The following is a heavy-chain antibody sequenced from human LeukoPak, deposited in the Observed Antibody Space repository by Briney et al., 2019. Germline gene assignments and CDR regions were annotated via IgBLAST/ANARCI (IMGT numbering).Heavy chain of an antibody. D-gene: IGHD4-11*01. Sequence: GASVKVSCKASGFSFTTSAVQWVRQARGQRLERMGWIVVGSGNTNYAQKFQERVTITRDMSSSTAYLELSSLSSEDTAVYFCAADLPYSNYGPLDFWGQGTLVTVSS. CDR3: AADLPYSNYGPLDF. CDR2: IVVGSGNT. CDR1: GFSFTTSA. J-gene: IGHJ4*02. V-gene: IGHV1-58*01.